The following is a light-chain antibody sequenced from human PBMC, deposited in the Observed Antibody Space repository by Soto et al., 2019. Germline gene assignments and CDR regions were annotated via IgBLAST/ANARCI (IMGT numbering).Light chain of an antibody. CDR2: KAS. V-gene: IGKV1-5*03. CDR3: QHYNSYSEA. CDR1: QTISSW. J-gene: IGKJ1*01. Sequence: IQMTQSPSTLSGSVGDRVTITCRASQTISSWVARYQQKPGKAPKLLIYKASTLKSGVPSRFSGSGSGTEFTLTISSLQPDDFATYYCQHYNSYSEAFGQGTKVDIK.